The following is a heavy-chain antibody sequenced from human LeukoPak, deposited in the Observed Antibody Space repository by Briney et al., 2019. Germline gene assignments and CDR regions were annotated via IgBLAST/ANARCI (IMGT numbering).Heavy chain of an antibody. J-gene: IGHJ2*01. CDR2: INDDGSDT. CDR3: ARVGTGSGYFDL. D-gene: IGHD3-10*01. Sequence: GGSLRLSCAASGFTFKLYWMHWVRQVPGKRPVWVSRINDDGSDTIYADSVRGRFTISRDDAKNTVYLQMNSLRAEDTAVYYCARVGTGSGYFDLWGRGTLVTFSS. V-gene: IGHV3-74*01. CDR1: GFTFKLYW.